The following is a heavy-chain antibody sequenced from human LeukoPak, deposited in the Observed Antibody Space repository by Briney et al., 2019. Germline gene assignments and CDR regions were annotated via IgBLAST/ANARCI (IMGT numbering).Heavy chain of an antibody. CDR2: ISGSDTST. D-gene: IGHD6-19*01. V-gene: IGHV3-48*03. Sequence: GGSLRLSCAASGFSFSVYEMHWVRQAPGRGLEWIADISGSDTSTYYADSVKGRFTISRDNAKNSLYLQMNRLRVEDTAAYYCTTLTVASNFDYWGQGTLVTVSS. CDR3: TTLTVASNFDY. CDR1: GFSFSVYE. J-gene: IGHJ4*02.